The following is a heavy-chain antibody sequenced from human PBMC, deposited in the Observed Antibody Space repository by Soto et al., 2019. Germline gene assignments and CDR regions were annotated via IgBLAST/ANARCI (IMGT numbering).Heavy chain of an antibody. Sequence: QITLKESGPSLVAPTQTLTLTCAFSGFSLSNSGEAVGWIRQPPGRALEIVAFIYWNDDKRYSPSLKNRLATXEXTXINQLVLTMTDMDPVDTATYYCAHFMSTMTTGYFDPWGQGILVTVSS. CDR1: GFSLSNSGEA. J-gene: IGHJ5*02. CDR2: IYWNDDK. V-gene: IGHV2-5*01. D-gene: IGHD4-17*01. CDR3: AHFMSTMTTGYFDP.